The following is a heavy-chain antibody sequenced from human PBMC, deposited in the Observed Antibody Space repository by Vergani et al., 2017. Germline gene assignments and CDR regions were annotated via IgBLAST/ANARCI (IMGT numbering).Heavy chain of an antibody. Sequence: EVQLVETGGGLIQPGGSLRLSCAASGFTVSSNYMSWVRQAPGKGLEWVSVIYSGGSTYYADSVKGRFTISRDNSKNTLYLQMNSLRAEDTAVYYCAREGPRDGYNSAAFDIWGQGTMVTVSS. D-gene: IGHD5-24*01. CDR2: IYSGGST. J-gene: IGHJ3*02. V-gene: IGHV3-53*05. CDR3: AREGPRDGYNSAAFDI. CDR1: GFTVSSNY.